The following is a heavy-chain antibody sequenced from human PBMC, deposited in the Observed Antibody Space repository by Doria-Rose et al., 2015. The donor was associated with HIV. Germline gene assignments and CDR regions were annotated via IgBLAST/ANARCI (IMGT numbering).Heavy chain of an antibody. D-gene: IGHD3-10*01. CDR1: GFTFSSHR. CDR2: ISSTSAYI. Sequence: VQLVQSGGGLVRPGGSLRLSCATSGFTFSSHRINWVRQAPGKGLEWVSSISSTSAYINYADSVRVRFTISRDNAMNSLYLQMDSLRAEDTAIYYCATGVTLDYWGQGTLVTVSS. V-gene: IGHV3-21*01. J-gene: IGHJ4*02. CDR3: ATGVTLDY.